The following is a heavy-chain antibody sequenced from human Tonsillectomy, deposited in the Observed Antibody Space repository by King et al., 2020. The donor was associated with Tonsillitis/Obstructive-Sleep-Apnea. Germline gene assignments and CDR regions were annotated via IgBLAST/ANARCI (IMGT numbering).Heavy chain of an antibody. V-gene: IGHV3-33*01. CDR3: ARDFDQRLPTYYFDF. J-gene: IGHJ4*02. D-gene: IGHD6-25*01. CDR2: VWDDGENK. Sequence: VQLVESGGGVAQPGRSLRLSCAASGFAFSNYAIHWVRQAPGKGPEWVAVVWDDGENKYYADSVRGRFIISRDNARNTVELQMNGLRAEDTAIYYCARDFDQRLPTYYFDFWGQGAQVIVSS. CDR1: GFAFSNYA.